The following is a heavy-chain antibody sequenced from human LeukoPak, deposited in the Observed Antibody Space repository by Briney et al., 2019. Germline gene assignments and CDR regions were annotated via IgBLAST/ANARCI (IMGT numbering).Heavy chain of an antibody. CDR2: IYTSGST. J-gene: IGHJ6*03. D-gene: IGHD2/OR15-2a*01. V-gene: IGHV4-61*02. CDR1: GGSLSSNSYY. Sequence: PSETLSLTCTVSGGSLSSNSYYWSWIRQPAGKGLEWIGRIYTSGSTNYNPSLKSRVTISVDTSKNQFSLKQTSVTAADTAVYYCARDVISGYYYYMDVWGKGTTVTVSS. CDR3: ARDVISGYYYYMDV.